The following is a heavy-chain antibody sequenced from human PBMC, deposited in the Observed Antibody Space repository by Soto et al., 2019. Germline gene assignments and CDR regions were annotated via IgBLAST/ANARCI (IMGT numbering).Heavy chain of an antibody. J-gene: IGHJ3*02. D-gene: IGHD3-22*01. V-gene: IGHV1-69*13. Sequence: SVQVSCKASGGTFSSYAISWVRQAPGQGLEWMGGIIPIFGTANYAQKFQGRVTITADESTSTAYMELSSLRSEDTAVYYCAADSSGYPHDVFDRWGKGTMVTVSS. CDR3: AADSSGYPHDVFDR. CDR2: IIPIFGTA. CDR1: GGTFSSYA.